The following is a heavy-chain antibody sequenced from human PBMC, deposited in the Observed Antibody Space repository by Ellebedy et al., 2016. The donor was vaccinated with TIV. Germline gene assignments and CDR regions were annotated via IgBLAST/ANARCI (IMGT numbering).Heavy chain of an antibody. J-gene: IGHJ4*02. CDR2: IGLSGSTI. Sequence: GESLKISCVTSGFNFISYGMNWVRQPPGKGLEWLSYIGLSGSTIYYADALGGRATISRDNDRKSVFLQMDSLRDEDTAIYYCAREIAVTGLGYYFDYWGQGILVTVSS. V-gene: IGHV3-48*02. CDR1: GFNFISYG. D-gene: IGHD6-19*01. CDR3: AREIAVTGLGYYFDY.